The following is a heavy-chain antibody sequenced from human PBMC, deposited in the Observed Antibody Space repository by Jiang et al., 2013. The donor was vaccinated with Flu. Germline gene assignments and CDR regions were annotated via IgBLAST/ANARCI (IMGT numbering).Heavy chain of an antibody. J-gene: IGHJ4*02. Sequence: GSGLVKPSQTLSLSCNVSDDSFSSGGFYWSWIRQHPGKGLEWIGSIYYSGSTFYNPSLKSRITISVDTAKNQFSLNLSSVTAADAAVYYCARALILNSGYVVGAYFDYWGQGNPSHRLL. CDR1: DDSFSSGGFY. D-gene: IGHD5-12*01. V-gene: IGHV4-31*03. CDR3: ARALILNSGYVVGAYFDY. CDR2: IYYSGST.